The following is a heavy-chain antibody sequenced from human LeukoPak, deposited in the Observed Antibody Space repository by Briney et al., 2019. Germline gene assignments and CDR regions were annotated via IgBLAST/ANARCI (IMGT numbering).Heavy chain of an antibody. CDR1: GGSFSGYY. V-gene: IGHV4-34*01. CDR2: INHSGST. CDR3: ARLPGIAVAD. Sequence: PSETLSLTCAVYGGSFSGYYWSWIRQPPGKGLEWIGEINHSGSTNYNPSLKSRVTISVDTSKNQFSLKLNSVTAADTAVYYCARLPGIAVADWGQGTLVTVSS. D-gene: IGHD6-19*01. J-gene: IGHJ4*02.